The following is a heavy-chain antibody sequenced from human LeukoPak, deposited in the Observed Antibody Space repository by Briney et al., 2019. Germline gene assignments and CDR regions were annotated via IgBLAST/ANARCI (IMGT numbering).Heavy chain of an antibody. Sequence: ASVKVSCKASGYTFTGYYMHWVRQAPGQGLEWMGWINPKSGGTNYAQKFQGRVTMTRDTSISTAYMELSRLRSDDTAVYYCASGGHCSSTSCYSDYWGQGTLATVSS. CDR2: INPKSGGT. J-gene: IGHJ4*02. D-gene: IGHD2-2*01. V-gene: IGHV1-2*02. CDR1: GYTFTGYY. CDR3: ASGGHCSSTSCYSDY.